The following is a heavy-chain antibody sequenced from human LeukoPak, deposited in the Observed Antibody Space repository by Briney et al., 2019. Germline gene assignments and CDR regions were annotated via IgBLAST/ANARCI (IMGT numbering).Heavy chain of an antibody. CDR2: IHSDGGST. Sequence: GGSLRLSCAASGISFSSSWMHWVRQGPGKGLGWVSRIHSDGGSTTYADSVRGRFTSSRDNAKNTLYLQMNSLRAEDTAVYYCARGTGYGVFDYWGQGTRVTVSS. D-gene: IGHD4-17*01. CDR1: GISFSSSW. CDR3: ARGTGYGVFDY. J-gene: IGHJ4*02. V-gene: IGHV3-74*01.